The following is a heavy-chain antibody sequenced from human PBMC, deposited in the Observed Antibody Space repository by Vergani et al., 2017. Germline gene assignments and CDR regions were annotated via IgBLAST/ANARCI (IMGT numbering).Heavy chain of an antibody. D-gene: IGHD3-10*01. CDR2: IYSGGGT. Sequence: EVQLVQSGGGLVQPGGSLRLSCAASGFTVSTNYMNWVRQAPGKGLEWVSVIYSGGGTYSADSVKGRFTISRDNSRNTLYLQMNSLRAEDTAMYYCVRERGGGSGSNNYYYYYYMDVWGKGTTVTVSS. CDR1: GFTVSTNY. CDR3: VRERGGGSGSNNYYYYYYMDV. J-gene: IGHJ6*03. V-gene: IGHV3-66*01.